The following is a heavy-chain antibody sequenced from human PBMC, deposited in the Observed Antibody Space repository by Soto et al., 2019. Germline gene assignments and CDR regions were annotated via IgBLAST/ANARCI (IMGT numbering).Heavy chain of an antibody. V-gene: IGHV3-21*01. CDR3: ARDLTGDPASWYFDL. CDR2: ISSSSSYI. J-gene: IGHJ2*01. D-gene: IGHD7-27*01. CDR1: GFTFSSYS. Sequence: GGSLRLSCAASGFTFSSYSMNWVRQAPGKGLEWVSSISSSSSYIYYADSVKGRFTISRDNAKNSLYLQMNSLRAEDTAVYYCARDLTGDPASWYFDLWGRGTLVTVSS.